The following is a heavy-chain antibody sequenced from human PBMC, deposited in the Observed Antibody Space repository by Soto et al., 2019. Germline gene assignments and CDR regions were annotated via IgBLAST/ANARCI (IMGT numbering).Heavy chain of an antibody. Sequence: GASVKVSCKASGFTFTSSAVQWVRQARGQRLEWIGWIVVGSGNTNYAQKFQERVTITRDMSTSTAYMELSSLRSEDTAVYYCAADPGFWSGYYYFDYWGQGTLVTVSS. CDR1: GFTFTSSA. J-gene: IGHJ4*02. CDR3: AADPGFWSGYYYFDY. V-gene: IGHV1-58*01. D-gene: IGHD3-3*01. CDR2: IVVGSGNT.